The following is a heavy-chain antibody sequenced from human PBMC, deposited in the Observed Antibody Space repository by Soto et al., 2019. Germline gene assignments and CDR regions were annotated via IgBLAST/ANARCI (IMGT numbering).Heavy chain of an antibody. D-gene: IGHD6-19*01. CDR2: TFQSGST. CDR1: GGTIRSPDW. J-gene: IGHJ5*02. CDR3: ARGRGRYSSGWSWFDP. Sequence: PSETLSLTCGVSGGTIRSPDWWTWVRQPPGKGLEWIGETFQSGSTNYTPSLESRVTISVDKSKNQFSLTLTSVTAADTAVYFCARGRGRYSSGWSWFDPWGQGSLVTVSS. V-gene: IGHV4-4*02.